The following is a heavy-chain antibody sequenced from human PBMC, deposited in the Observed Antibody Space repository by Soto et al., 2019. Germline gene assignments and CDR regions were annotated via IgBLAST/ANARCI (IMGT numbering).Heavy chain of an antibody. D-gene: IGHD3-10*01. CDR2: IDPSDSYT. CDR3: ARRDYYGSGSYSLYYYYGMDV. Sequence: PGESLKISCKGSGYSFTSYWISWVRQIPWKGLEWMGRIDPSDSYTNYSPSFQGHVTISADKSISTAYLQWSSLKASDTAMYYCARRDYYGSGSYSLYYYYGMDVWGQGTTVTVSS. CDR1: GYSFTSYW. J-gene: IGHJ6*02. V-gene: IGHV5-10-1*01.